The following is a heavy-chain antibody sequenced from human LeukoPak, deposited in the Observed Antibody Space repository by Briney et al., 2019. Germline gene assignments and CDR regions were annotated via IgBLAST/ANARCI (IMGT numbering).Heavy chain of an antibody. J-gene: IGHJ4*02. CDR2: IYSGGST. CDR1: GFTVSSNY. D-gene: IGHD5-12*01. CDR3: ARVSGYDWYYFDY. Sequence: GGSLRLSCAASGFTVSSNYMNWVPQAPGKGLKWVSVIYSGGSTYYADSVKGRFAISRDNSKNTLYLQMNSLRAENAAVYYCARVSGYDWYYFDYWGQGTLVTVSS. V-gene: IGHV3-53*01.